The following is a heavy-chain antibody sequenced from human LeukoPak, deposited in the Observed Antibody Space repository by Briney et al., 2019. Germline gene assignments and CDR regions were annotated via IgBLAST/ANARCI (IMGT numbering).Heavy chain of an antibody. CDR2: ISSNGGST. D-gene: IGHD5-12*01. CDR1: GFTFSSYA. Sequence: PGGSLRLSCAASGFTFSSYAMHWVRQAPGKGLEYVSAISSNGGSTYYANSVKGRFTISRDNSKNTLYLQMGSLRAEDMAVYYCARGYVDIVATTSFDYWGQGTLVTVSS. J-gene: IGHJ4*02. CDR3: ARGYVDIVATTSFDY. V-gene: IGHV3-64*01.